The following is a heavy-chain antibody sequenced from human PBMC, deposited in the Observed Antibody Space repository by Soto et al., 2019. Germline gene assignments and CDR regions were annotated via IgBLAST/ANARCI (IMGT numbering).Heavy chain of an antibody. J-gene: IGHJ4*02. CDR2: IYPTNSET. Sequence: VESLKISCKGSGYAFINFWIGWVRQMPGKGLEWIGIIYPTNSETRYSPSFQGQVTMSVDKSTATAYLQWSSLKASDTGIYYCARPGGSGTYYKFDYWGQGTPVTVSS. D-gene: IGHD3-10*01. CDR1: GYAFINFW. CDR3: ARPGGSGTYYKFDY. V-gene: IGHV5-51*01.